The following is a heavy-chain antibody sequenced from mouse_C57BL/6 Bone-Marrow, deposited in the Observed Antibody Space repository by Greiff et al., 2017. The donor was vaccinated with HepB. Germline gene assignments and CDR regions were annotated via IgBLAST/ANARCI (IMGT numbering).Heavy chain of an antibody. CDR2: ISGGGGNT. Sequence: EVQGVESGGGLVKPGGSLKLSCAASGFTFSSYTMSWVRQTPEKRLEWVATISGGGGNTYYPDSVKGRFTISRDNAKNTLYLQMSSLRSEDTALYYCARPYDYDGPYAMDYWGQGTSVTVSS. V-gene: IGHV5-9*01. J-gene: IGHJ4*01. CDR3: ARPYDYDGPYAMDY. CDR1: GFTFSSYT. D-gene: IGHD2-4*01.